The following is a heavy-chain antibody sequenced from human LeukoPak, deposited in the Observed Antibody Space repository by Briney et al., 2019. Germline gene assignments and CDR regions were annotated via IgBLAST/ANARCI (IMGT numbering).Heavy chain of an antibody. Sequence: ASVKVSCKASGYTFTSYDINWVRQATGQGLEWMGWMNPNSGNTGYAQKFQGRVTMTRNTSISTAYMELSSLRSEDTAVYYCARGVLRYFDPGYYYYYMDVWGKGTTVAISS. CDR1: GYTFTSYD. CDR2: MNPNSGNT. J-gene: IGHJ6*03. D-gene: IGHD3-9*01. V-gene: IGHV1-8*01. CDR3: ARGVLRYFDPGYYYYYMDV.